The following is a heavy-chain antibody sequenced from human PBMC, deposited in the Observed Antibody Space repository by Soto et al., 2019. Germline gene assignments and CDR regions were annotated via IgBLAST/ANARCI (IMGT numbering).Heavy chain of an antibody. CDR1: GGSISSGGYY. D-gene: IGHD6-13*01. J-gene: IGHJ4*02. V-gene: IGHV4-31*03. Sequence: PSETLSLTCTVSGGSISSGGYYWSWIRQHPGKGLERIGYIYYSGSTYYNPSLKSRVTISVDTSKNQFSLKLSSVTAADTAVYYCARGSSSSWSYFDYWGQGTLVTVSS. CDR2: IYYSGST. CDR3: ARGSSSSWSYFDY.